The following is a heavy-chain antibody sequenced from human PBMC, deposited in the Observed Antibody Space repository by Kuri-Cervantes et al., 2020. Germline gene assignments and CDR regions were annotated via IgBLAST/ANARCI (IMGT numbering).Heavy chain of an antibody. V-gene: IGHV1-46*01. CDR1: GYTFTSYY. J-gene: IGHJ4*02. CDR3: ASSEGGYDPTPFGY. Sequence: ASVKVSCKASGYTFTSYYMHWVRQAPGQGLEWMGIINPSGGSTSYAQKFQGRVTMTRDTSTSTVYMELSSLRSEDTAVYYCASSEGGYDPTPFGYWGQGTLVTSPQ. CDR2: INPSGGST. D-gene: IGHD5-12*01.